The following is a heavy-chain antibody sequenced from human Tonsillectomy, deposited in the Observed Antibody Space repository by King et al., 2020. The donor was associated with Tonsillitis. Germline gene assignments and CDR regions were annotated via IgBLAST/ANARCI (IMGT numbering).Heavy chain of an antibody. CDR3: ARPLPESGYSSAWYFDL. J-gene: IGHJ2*01. CDR2: IYPGDSDT. Sequence: QLVQSGAELKKPGESLRISCEASGYKFTTYWIVWVRQMPGKGLEWMGIIYPGDSDTRYSPSFQGQFTISVDTSINTAYLQWSSLKASDTAIYYCARPLPESGYSSAWYFDLWGRGTLVTVSS. V-gene: IGHV5-51*01. D-gene: IGHD6-25*01. CDR1: GYKFTTYW.